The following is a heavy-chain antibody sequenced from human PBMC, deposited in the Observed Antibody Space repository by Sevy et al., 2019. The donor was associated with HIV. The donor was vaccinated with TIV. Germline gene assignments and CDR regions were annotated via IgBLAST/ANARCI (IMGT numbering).Heavy chain of an antibody. V-gene: IGHV1-18*01. CDR2: ISAYNGNT. Sequence: ASVKVSCTASGYTFTSYGISWVRQAPGQGLEWMGWISAYNGNTNYAQKLQGRVTLTTDTSTTTACMELRSLRSDDTAVYYGAGGYYDFWGGYYRRDAFDIWGQGTMVTVSS. J-gene: IGHJ3*02. CDR1: GYTFTSYG. CDR3: AGGYYDFWGGYYRRDAFDI. D-gene: IGHD3-3*01.